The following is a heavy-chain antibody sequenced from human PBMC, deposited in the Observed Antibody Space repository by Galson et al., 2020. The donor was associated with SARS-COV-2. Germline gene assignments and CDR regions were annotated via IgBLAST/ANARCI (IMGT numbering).Heavy chain of an antibody. Sequence: GESLKISCAASGFTFSSYDMHWVRQATGKGLEWVSAIGTAGDTYYPGSVKGRFTISRENAKNSLYLQMNSLRAGDTAVYYCARGATVTTWPYYYYMDVWGKGTTVTVSS. D-gene: IGHD4-17*01. CDR1: GFTFSSYD. CDR2: IGTAGDT. CDR3: ARGATVTTWPYYYYMDV. V-gene: IGHV3-13*01. J-gene: IGHJ6*03.